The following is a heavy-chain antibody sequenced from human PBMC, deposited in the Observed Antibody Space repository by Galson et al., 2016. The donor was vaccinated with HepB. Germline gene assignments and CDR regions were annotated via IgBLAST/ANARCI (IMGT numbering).Heavy chain of an antibody. CDR3: ATVYGFWSGYPLIAGHVFNI. CDR1: GFSFNKYS. J-gene: IGHJ3*02. V-gene: IGHV3-48*02. Sequence: SLRLSCAASGFSFNKYSMNWVRQAPGKGLEWVSYISTRSSTIYYADSVKGRFTISRDDAKNSLYLLMNSLRDEDTAVYYCATVYGFWSGYPLIAGHVFNIWGQGTMVTVSS. D-gene: IGHD3-3*01. CDR2: ISTRSSTI.